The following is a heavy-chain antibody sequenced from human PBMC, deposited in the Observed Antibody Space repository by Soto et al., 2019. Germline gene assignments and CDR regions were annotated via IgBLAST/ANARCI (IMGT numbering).Heavy chain of an antibody. J-gene: IGHJ6*02. Sequence: ASVKVSCKASGYTFTSYGISWVRQAPGQGLEWMGWISAYNGNTNYAQKLQGRVTMTTDTSTSTAYMELRSLRSDDTAVYYCARDLVDTAMVPDYGMDVWGQGTTVTVS. V-gene: IGHV1-18*01. CDR2: ISAYNGNT. CDR1: GYTFTSYG. D-gene: IGHD5-18*01. CDR3: ARDLVDTAMVPDYGMDV.